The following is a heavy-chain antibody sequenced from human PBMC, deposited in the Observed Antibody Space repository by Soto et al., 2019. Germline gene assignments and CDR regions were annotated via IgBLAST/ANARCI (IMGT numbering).Heavy chain of an antibody. CDR2: IVPIFGTV. V-gene: IGHV1-69*12. J-gene: IGHJ6*02. CDR3: ARVKAVPGIYTYYGLDV. Sequence: QDQLVQSGAEVRKPGSSVKVSCKASGGTFSNYAISWVRQAPGEGLEWMGGIVPIFGTVNYAQKFQGRVTIMAAESTTTVYMELSSLISEDTAVYYCARVKAVPGIYTYYGLDVWGQGTTVTVS. CDR1: GGTFSNYA. D-gene: IGHD6-19*01.